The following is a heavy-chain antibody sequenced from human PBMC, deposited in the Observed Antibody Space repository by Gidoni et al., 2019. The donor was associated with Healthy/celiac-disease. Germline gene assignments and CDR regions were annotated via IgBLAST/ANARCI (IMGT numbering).Heavy chain of an antibody. J-gene: IGHJ6*02. Sequence: QVQLQQWGAGLLKPSETLSLTCAVYGGSFIGYYWSWIRQPPGKGLEWIGEINHSGSTNYNPSLKSRVTISVDTSKNQFSLKLSSVTAADTAVYYCARSRLSKRAVAGRLRGMDVWGQGTTVTVSS. CDR2: INHSGST. CDR3: ARSRLSKRAVAGRLRGMDV. V-gene: IGHV4-34*01. CDR1: GGSFIGYY. D-gene: IGHD6-19*01.